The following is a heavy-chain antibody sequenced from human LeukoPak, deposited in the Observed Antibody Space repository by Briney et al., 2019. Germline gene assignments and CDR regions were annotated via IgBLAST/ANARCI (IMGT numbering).Heavy chain of an antibody. D-gene: IGHD6-6*01. J-gene: IGHJ4*02. CDR1: GFTFSSYS. CDR3: AREDGSSRGEYYFDY. V-gene: IGHV3-21*01. Sequence: PGGSLRLSCAASGFTFSSYSMNWVRQAPGKGLEWVSSISSSSSYIYYADSVKGRFTISRDNAKNSLYLQMNSLRAEDTAVYYCAREDGSSRGEYYFDYWGQGALVTVSS. CDR2: ISSSSSYI.